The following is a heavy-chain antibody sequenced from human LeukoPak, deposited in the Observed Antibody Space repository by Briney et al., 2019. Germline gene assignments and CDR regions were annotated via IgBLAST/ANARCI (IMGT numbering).Heavy chain of an antibody. CDR1: GYSISSGYY. CDR3: AREGIVGATGAYDI. V-gene: IGHV4-38-2*02. Sequence: SETLSLTCTVSGYSISSGYYWGWIRQPPGKGLEWIGSMYHSGSTYYNPSLERRVTVSVDTSKNYFSLKLTSVTAADTAVYYCAREGIVGATGAYDIWGQGTRVIVSS. J-gene: IGHJ3*02. CDR2: MYHSGST. D-gene: IGHD1-26*01.